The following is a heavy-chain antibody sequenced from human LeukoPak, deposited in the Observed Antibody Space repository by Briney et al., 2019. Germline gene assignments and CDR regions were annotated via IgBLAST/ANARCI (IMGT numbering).Heavy chain of an antibody. D-gene: IGHD3-16*02. CDR3: ARANPELSYFDY. CDR2: IYHSGST. Sequence: SETLSLTCAVSGGSISSGGYSWSWIRKPPGTGLEWIGYIYHSGSTYYNPSLKSRVTISVDRSKNQFSLKLSSVTAADTAVYYCARANPELSYFDYWGQGTLVTVSS. V-gene: IGHV4-30-2*01. CDR1: GGSISSGGYS. J-gene: IGHJ4*02.